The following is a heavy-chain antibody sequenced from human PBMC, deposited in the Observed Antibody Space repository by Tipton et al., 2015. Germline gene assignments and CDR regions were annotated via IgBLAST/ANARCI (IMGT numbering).Heavy chain of an antibody. CDR3: VKDGDFDT. J-gene: IGHJ3*02. D-gene: IGHD2-21*02. CDR1: GFSFGTFG. Sequence: SLRLSCAASGFSFGTFGMHWVRQAPGKGLEWVSGISWNGDSRGYADSVKGRFTISRDNAKNSLYLNMSSLRPEDTALYYCVKDGDFDTWGQGTMVTVSS. CDR2: ISWNGDSR. V-gene: IGHV3-9*01.